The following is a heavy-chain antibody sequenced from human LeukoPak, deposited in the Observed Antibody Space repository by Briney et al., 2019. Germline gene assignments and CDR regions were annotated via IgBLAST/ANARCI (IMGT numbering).Heavy chain of an antibody. CDR1: GFTFSSYA. J-gene: IGHJ4*02. D-gene: IGHD6-19*01. V-gene: IGHV3-30-3*01. Sequence: GRSLRLSCAASGFTFSSYAMHWVRQAPGKGLEWVAVISYDGSNKYYADSVKGRFTISRDNSKNTLYLQMDSLRAEDTAVYYCAKDQGTGSSGWPLDYWGQGTLVTVSS. CDR2: ISYDGSNK. CDR3: AKDQGTGSSGWPLDY.